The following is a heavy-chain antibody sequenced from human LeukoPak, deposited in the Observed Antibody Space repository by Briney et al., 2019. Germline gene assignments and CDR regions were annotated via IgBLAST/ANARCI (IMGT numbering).Heavy chain of an antibody. D-gene: IGHD4-17*01. J-gene: IGHJ2*01. Sequence: SETLSLTCAVYCGSFSAYYWSWIRQPPGKGLEWIGEINHSGSTNYNPSRKIRVTISVDTSKNQFSLTLSSVTAADTGVYYCARGYGDYRTWYFDLWGRGTLVTVCS. CDR1: CGSFSAYY. CDR2: INHSGST. V-gene: IGHV4-34*01. CDR3: ARGYGDYRTWYFDL.